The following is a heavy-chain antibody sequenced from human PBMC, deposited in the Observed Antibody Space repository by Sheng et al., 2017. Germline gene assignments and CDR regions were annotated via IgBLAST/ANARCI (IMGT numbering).Heavy chain of an antibody. CDR1: GGTFSSYA. CDR2: IIPIFSTA. J-gene: IGHJ5*02. CDR3: ATSYGDYYWFDP. Sequence: QVQLVQSGAEVKKPGSSVRVSCKASGGTFSSYAINWVRQAPGQGLEWMGGIIPIFSTANFAQKFHGRVTITTDESTSTAYMELSSLRSEDTAVYYCATSYGDYYWFDPWGQGTLVTVSS. D-gene: IGHD4-17*01. V-gene: IGHV1-69*05.